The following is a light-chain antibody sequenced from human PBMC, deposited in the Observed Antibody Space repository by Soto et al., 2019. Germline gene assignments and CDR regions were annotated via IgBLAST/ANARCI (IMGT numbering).Light chain of an antibody. CDR2: TTS. CDR1: SGAVTSGYY. CDR3: LLYYRAAWV. J-gene: IGLJ3*02. Sequence: QTVVTQEPSLTVSPGGTVTLTCASSSGAVTSGYYPNWFQQKPGQAPRALISTTSNRHSWTPARFSGSLLGGKAALTLSGVQPEDEADYYCLLYYRAAWVFGGGTKLTVL. V-gene: IGLV7-43*01.